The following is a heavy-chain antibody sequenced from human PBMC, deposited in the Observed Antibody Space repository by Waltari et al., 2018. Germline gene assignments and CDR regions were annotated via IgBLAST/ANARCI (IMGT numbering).Heavy chain of an antibody. V-gene: IGHV3-30*02. CDR3: AKDWAVASDY. J-gene: IGHJ4*02. Sequence: QVQLVESGGGVVQPGGSLRLSCAASGFTFSSYVMHWVRQAPGKGLEWVAFIRYDGSNKYYADSVKGRFTISRDNSKNTLYLQMNSLRAEDTAVYYCAKDWAVASDYWGQGTLVTVSS. CDR1: GFTFSSYV. D-gene: IGHD6-19*01. CDR2: IRYDGSNK.